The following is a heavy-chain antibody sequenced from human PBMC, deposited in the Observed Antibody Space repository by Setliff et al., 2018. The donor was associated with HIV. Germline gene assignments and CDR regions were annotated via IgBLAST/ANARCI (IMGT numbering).Heavy chain of an antibody. V-gene: IGHV3-21*01. D-gene: IGHD1-1*01. J-gene: IGHJ3*02. CDR1: GFTFIEYA. CDR3: ARSLSTRDAFDI. Sequence: GGSLRLSCAASGFTFIEYALNWVRQSPGKGLEWVSSISSSGIYTYYAGSRRGRFTISRDYASNSLYLEMNILRVEDTAIYYCARSLSTRDAFDIWCQGTMVTVSS. CDR2: ISSSGIYT.